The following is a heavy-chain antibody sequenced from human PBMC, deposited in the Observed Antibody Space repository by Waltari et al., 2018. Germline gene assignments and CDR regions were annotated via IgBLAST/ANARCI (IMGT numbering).Heavy chain of an antibody. CDR2: INEDGSEK. Sequence: EVQLVESGGGLVQPGGSLRLSCAASGFCFSSYWRTWVRQAPGKGMGWVASINEDGSEKQYVDSVKGRFTISRDNAKNSLYLQMNSLRADDTAVYYCARDSTRRFDYWGQGTLVTVSS. CDR1: GFCFSSYW. D-gene: IGHD6-6*01. V-gene: IGHV3-7*01. CDR3: ARDSTRRFDY. J-gene: IGHJ4*02.